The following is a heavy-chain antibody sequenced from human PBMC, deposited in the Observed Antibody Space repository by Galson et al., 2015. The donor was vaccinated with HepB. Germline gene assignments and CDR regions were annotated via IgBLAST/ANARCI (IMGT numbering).Heavy chain of an antibody. J-gene: IGHJ4*02. Sequence: SLRLSCAASEFTFSDYGMHWVRQAPGKGLEWMALIWKDGTNKYYADSVKGRFTISRDNSENTLYLQMNSLRAEDSAVYYCVREVRNGWYYFDYWGPGAQVTVSS. CDR2: IWKDGTNK. V-gene: IGHV3-33*01. CDR1: EFTFSDYG. D-gene: IGHD6-19*01. CDR3: VREVRNGWYYFDY.